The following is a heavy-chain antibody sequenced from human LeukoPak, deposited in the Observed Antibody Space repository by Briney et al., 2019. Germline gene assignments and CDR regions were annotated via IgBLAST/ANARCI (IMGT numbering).Heavy chain of an antibody. J-gene: IGHJ4*02. CDR1: GFTFDDFA. CDR3: TKMGPTPYAFDH. V-gene: IGHV3-9*01. CDR2: IGWHRDGS. Sequence: GSSLRLFCSAWGFTFDDFAMQGVRQVPARGLEWVATIGWHRDGSGYADSVNGRFTISRDNAQNSLYLQMNSLKPADSALYYCTKMGPTPYAFDHWGLGTLVTVSS. D-gene: IGHD1-26*01.